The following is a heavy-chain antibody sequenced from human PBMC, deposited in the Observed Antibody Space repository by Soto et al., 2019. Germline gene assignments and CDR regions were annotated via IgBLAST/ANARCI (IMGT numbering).Heavy chain of an antibody. V-gene: IGHV3-23*01. Sequence: PXASLRLSCAASGFTFSTCAMSWVRQAPGKGLEWVSAINDNGAKTYYADSVKGRFTISRDNSKNTLFLQMNSLRADDTAVYYCTKGIRWELPFDYWGQGTQVTVSS. CDR3: TKGIRWELPFDY. J-gene: IGHJ4*02. D-gene: IGHD1-26*01. CDR2: INDNGAKT. CDR1: GFTFSTCA.